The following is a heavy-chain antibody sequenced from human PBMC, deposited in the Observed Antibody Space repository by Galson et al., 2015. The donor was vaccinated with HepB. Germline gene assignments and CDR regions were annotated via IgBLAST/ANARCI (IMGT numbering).Heavy chain of an antibody. CDR3: ARGGTDYDFWSGYALDY. CDR1: GYTFTSYY. V-gene: IGHV1-46*01. J-gene: IGHJ4*02. Sequence: SVKVSCKASGYTFTSYYMHWVRQTPGQGLEGMGIINPSGGSTSYAQKFQGRVTMTRATSTSTVYMELSSLRSEDTAVYYCARGGTDYDFWSGYALDYWGQVTLVTVSS. D-gene: IGHD3-3*01. CDR2: INPSGGST.